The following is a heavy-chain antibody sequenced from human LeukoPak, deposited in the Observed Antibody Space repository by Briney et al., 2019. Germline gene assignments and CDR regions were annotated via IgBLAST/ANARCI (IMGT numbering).Heavy chain of an antibody. CDR3: AKDVGVLRFLEWLFRD. J-gene: IGHJ4*02. CDR1: GFTFSSYA. D-gene: IGHD3-3*01. Sequence: GGSLRLSCAASGFTFSSYAMSWVRQAPGKGLEWVSAISGSGGSTYYADSVKGRFTISRDNSKNTLYLQMNSLRAEDTAVYYCAKDVGVLRFLEWLFRDWGQGTLVTVSS. CDR2: ISGSGGST. V-gene: IGHV3-23*01.